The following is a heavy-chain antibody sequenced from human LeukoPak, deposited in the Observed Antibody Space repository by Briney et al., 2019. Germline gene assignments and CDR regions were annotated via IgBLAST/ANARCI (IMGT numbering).Heavy chain of an antibody. CDR1: GYTFTGYY. V-gene: IGHV1-2*02. J-gene: IGHJ5*02. CDR3: ARATYENWFDP. D-gene: IGHD3-3*01. Sequence: GASVKVSCKASGYTFTGYYMHWVRPAPGQGLGWMGWINPNSGGTNSAQKFQGRVTMTRDTSISTAYMELSRLRSDDTAVYYCARATYENWFDPWGQGTLVTVSS. CDR2: INPNSGGT.